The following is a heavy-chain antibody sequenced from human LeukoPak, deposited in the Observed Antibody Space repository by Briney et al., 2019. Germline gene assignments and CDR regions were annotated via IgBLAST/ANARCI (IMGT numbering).Heavy chain of an antibody. CDR1: GGSFSGYY. J-gene: IGHJ4*02. Sequence: SETLSLTCAVYGGSFSGYYWSWIRQPAGKGLEWIGRIWTSGRTEYNPSLKSRATIAVDTSKNQFSLKLSSVTAADTAMYYCARAAWDYWGQGTLVTVSS. CDR2: IWTSGRT. CDR3: ARAAWDY. V-gene: IGHV4-59*10. D-gene: IGHD6-25*01.